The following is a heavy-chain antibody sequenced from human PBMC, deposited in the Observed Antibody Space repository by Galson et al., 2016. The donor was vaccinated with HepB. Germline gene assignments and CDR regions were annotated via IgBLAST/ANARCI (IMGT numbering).Heavy chain of an antibody. Sequence: SETLSLTCVVYGGSFSDYSWGWIRQPPGGGLEWLGEINHSGSSNYNPSFTSRVIISVEVSKNQFTLRLNSVTAADTALYFCVRSRAAPRPNWFDSWGQGTQVTVSS. V-gene: IGHV4-34*01. J-gene: IGHJ5*01. D-gene: IGHD2-15*01. CDR3: VRSRAAPRPNWFDS. CDR1: GGSFSDYS. CDR2: INHSGSS.